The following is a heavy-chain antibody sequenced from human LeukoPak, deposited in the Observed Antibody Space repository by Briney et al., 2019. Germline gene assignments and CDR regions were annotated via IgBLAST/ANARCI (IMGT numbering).Heavy chain of an antibody. CDR2: IKLFGGEQ. CDR3: ARALTTDHSGRWFDR. D-gene: IGHD4-17*01. CDR1: GFIFSHYW. Sequence: PGGSLRLSCAGSGFIFSHYWMSWLRQAPGKEPEWVADIKLFGGEQDYGDSVKGRFIISRDNAKNSLYLQMHSLRADDTAVYYCARALTTDHSGRWFDRWGQGTLVTVSS. J-gene: IGHJ5*02. V-gene: IGHV3-7*01.